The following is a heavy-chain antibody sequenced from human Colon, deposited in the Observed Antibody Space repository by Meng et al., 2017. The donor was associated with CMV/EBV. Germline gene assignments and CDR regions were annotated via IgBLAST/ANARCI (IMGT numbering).Heavy chain of an antibody. Sequence: GESLKISCAASGFTFSSYDMHWVRQATGKGLEWVSAIGTAGDKYYPGSVKGRFTISRENAKNSLYLQMNSLRAGDTAVYYCARVVFYSSSSFFDYWGQGTLVTVSS. D-gene: IGHD6-6*01. J-gene: IGHJ4*02. CDR1: GFTFSSYD. V-gene: IGHV3-13*01. CDR3: ARVVFYSSSSFFDY. CDR2: IGTAGDK.